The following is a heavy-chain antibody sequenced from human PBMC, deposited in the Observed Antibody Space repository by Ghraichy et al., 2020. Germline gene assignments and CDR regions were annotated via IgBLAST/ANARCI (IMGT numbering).Heavy chain of an antibody. V-gene: IGHV3-48*01. Sequence: GGPLRLSCAASGFTFSSYSMNWVRQAPGKGLEWVSYISSSSSTIYYADSVKGRFTISRDNAKNSLYLQMNSLRAEDTAVYYCARDGIQSLRELYSLHYYMDVWGKGTTVTVSS. CDR2: ISSSSSTI. D-gene: IGHD3-10*01. J-gene: IGHJ6*03. CDR3: ARDGIQSLRELYSLHYYMDV. CDR1: GFTFSSYS.